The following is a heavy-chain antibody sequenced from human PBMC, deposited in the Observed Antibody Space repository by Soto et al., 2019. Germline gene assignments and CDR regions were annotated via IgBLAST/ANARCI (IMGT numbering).Heavy chain of an antibody. J-gene: IGHJ4*02. V-gene: IGHV3-30*18. D-gene: IGHD3-9*01. CDR2: ISYDGSNK. CDR3: AKDRYYDILTGPDAYYFDY. Sequence: QVQLVESGGGVVQPGRSLRLSCAASGFTFSSYGMHWVRQAPGKGLEWVAVISYDGSNKYYADSVKGRFTISRDNSKNTLYLQMNSLRAEDTAVYYCAKDRYYDILTGPDAYYFDYWGQGTLVTVSS. CDR1: GFTFSSYG.